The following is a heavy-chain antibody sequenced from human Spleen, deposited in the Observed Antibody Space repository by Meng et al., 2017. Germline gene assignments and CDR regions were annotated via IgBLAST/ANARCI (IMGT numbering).Heavy chain of an antibody. CDR1: GGSISGYY. J-gene: IGHJ4*02. Sequence: QVQLQESGPGLVKPSQTLSLTCTVSGGSISGYYWSWIRQSPGKGLEWIAYSYYRGSTNYNPSLKSRVTMSLDTSKNQFSLRLSSVTAADTAVYFCARRVHDGRHYHYFDYWGQGALVTVSS. V-gene: IGHV4-59*08. CDR2: SYYRGST. D-gene: IGHD3-16*01. CDR3: ARRVHDGRHYHYFDY.